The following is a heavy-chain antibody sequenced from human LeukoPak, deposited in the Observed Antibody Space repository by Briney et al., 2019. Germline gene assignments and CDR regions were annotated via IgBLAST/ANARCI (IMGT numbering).Heavy chain of an antibody. J-gene: IGHJ4*02. D-gene: IGHD6-6*01. CDR1: GFFFNTYW. V-gene: IGHV3-74*01. Sequence: GGSLRLSCAASGFFFNTYWMHWVRQAPGKGLVWVSRINSDGSKTSHADSVKGRFTISRDNAKNTLYLQMNGLRAEDTAVYYCARDPPSYSSSSLTGDGYWGQGTLVTVSS. CDR3: ARDPPSYSSSSLTGDGY. CDR2: INSDGSKT.